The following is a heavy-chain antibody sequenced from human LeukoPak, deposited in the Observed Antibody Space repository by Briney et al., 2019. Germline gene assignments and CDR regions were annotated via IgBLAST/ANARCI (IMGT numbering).Heavy chain of an antibody. V-gene: IGHV3-74*01. J-gene: IGHJ4*02. CDR3: ARDLAAAQYYFDC. Sequence: GGSLRLSCAASGFTFSSYWMHWVRQAPGKGLVWVSHINTDGRSISYADSVKGRFTVSRDNAKNTLYLQMNSLRADDTAVYYCARDLAAAQYYFDCWGQGTLVTVSS. CDR1: GFTFSSYW. CDR2: INTDGRSI. D-gene: IGHD6-13*01.